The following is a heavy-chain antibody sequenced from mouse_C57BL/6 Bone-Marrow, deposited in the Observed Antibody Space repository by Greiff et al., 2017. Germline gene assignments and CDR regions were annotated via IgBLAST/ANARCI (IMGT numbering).Heavy chain of an antibody. Sequence: QVQLQQPGAELVKPGASVKLSCKASGYTFTSYWMQWVKQRPGQGLEWIGEIDPSDSYTNYNQKFKGKATLTVDTSSSTAYMQLSSLTSEDSAVYYCAREGWDWYFDGWGTGTTVTVSS. V-gene: IGHV1-50*01. J-gene: IGHJ1*03. CDR1: GYTFTSYW. D-gene: IGHD3-2*02. CDR3: AREGWDWYFDG. CDR2: IDPSDSYT.